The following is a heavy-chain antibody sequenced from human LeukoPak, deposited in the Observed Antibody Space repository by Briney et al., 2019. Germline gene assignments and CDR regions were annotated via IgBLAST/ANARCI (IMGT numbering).Heavy chain of an antibody. CDR1: RFTFSSYW. D-gene: IGHD3-10*01. Sequence: GGSLRLSCAASRFTFSSYWMSWVRQAPGKGLEWVANIKQDGSEKYYVDSVKGRFTISRDNAKNSLYLQMNSLRAEDTAVYYCARVGWGVIHYWGQGTLVTVSS. CDR2: IKQDGSEK. V-gene: IGHV3-7*01. J-gene: IGHJ4*02. CDR3: ARVGWGVIHY.